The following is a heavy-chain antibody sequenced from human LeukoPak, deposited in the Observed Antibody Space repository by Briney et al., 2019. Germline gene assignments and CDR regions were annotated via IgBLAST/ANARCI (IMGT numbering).Heavy chain of an antibody. D-gene: IGHD4-23*01. CDR1: GGSVGGYY. V-gene: IGHV4-59*02. CDR3: ARGGTAVIAPYAFDI. CDR2: IHYSGST. J-gene: IGHJ3*02. Sequence: SETLSLTCTVSGGSVGGYYWSWIRQPPGKGLEWIGYIHYSGSTNYNPSLKSRVTISVDTSKNQFSLKLSSVTAADTAVYYCARGGTAVIAPYAFDIWGQGTMVTVSS.